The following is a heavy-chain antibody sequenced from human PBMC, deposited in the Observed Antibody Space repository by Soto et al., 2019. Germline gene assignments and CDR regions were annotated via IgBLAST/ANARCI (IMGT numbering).Heavy chain of an antibody. CDR3: ARGVGSGYYYYHMDL. D-gene: IGHD3-10*01. CDR2: IYYSGSA. Sequence: SLPCTVSGGSVSNISDYWSWVRQPPGKGLEWIGYIYYSGSADYNPSLGSRVTISLDTSKNQFSLKLSSVTTADTAVYYCARGVGSGYYYYHMDLWGQGTTVTVSS. V-gene: IGHV4-61*01. CDR1: GGSVSNISDY. J-gene: IGHJ6*02.